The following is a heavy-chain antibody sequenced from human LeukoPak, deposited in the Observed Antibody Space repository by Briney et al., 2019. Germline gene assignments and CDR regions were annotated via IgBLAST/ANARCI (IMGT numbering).Heavy chain of an antibody. Sequence: GGSLRLSCAASGFTFSSYGMHWVRQAPGKGLECVAVIWYDGSNQYYADSVKGRFTISRDNSKNTLYLQMNSLRAEDTAVYYCAKVDTAMVTGFDYWGQGTLVTVSS. D-gene: IGHD5-18*01. J-gene: IGHJ4*02. V-gene: IGHV3-33*06. CDR1: GFTFSSYG. CDR2: IWYDGSNQ. CDR3: AKVDTAMVTGFDY.